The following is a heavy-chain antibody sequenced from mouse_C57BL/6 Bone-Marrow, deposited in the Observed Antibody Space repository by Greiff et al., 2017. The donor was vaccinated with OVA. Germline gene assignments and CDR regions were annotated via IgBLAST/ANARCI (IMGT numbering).Heavy chain of an antibody. CDR3: ARYYYYGSREFAY. CDR1: GYAFTNYL. D-gene: IGHD1-1*01. J-gene: IGHJ3*01. V-gene: IGHV1-54*01. CDR2: INPGSGGT. Sequence: VQLQQSGAELVRPGTSVKVSCKASGYAFTNYLIEWVKQRPGPGLEWIGVINPGSGGTNYNEKFKGKATLTADKSSSTAYMQLSSLTSEDSAVYCCARYYYYGSREFAYWGQGTLVTVSA.